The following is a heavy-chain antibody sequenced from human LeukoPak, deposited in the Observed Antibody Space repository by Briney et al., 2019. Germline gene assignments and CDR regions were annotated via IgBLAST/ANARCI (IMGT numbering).Heavy chain of an antibody. CDR2: ISGSGGST. D-gene: IGHD3-16*02. CDR3: ANAPYVWGSYRPAEYFQH. V-gene: IGHV3-23*01. CDR1: GFTFSSYA. J-gene: IGHJ1*01. Sequence: GGSLRLSCAASGFTFSSYAMSWVRQAPGKGLEWVSAISGSGGSTYYADSVKGRFTISRDNSKNTLYLQMNSLRAEDTAVYYCANAPYVWGSYRPAEYFQHWGQGTLVTVSS.